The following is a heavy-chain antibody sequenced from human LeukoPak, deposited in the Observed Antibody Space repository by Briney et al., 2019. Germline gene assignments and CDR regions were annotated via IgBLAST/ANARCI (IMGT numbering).Heavy chain of an antibody. CDR2: ISSSSSYL. V-gene: IGHV3-21*01. J-gene: IGHJ5*02. D-gene: IGHD2-2*01. CDR1: GFHFSSYS. CDR3: ARAVVPAATPSWFDP. Sequence: PGASLRLSCAASGFHFSSYSLNWVRQAPGKGLEGVSAISSSSSYLYYADSVKGRFTISRDNAKNSLYLQMNSLRAEDTAVYYCARAVVPAATPSWFDPWGQGPLVTVSS.